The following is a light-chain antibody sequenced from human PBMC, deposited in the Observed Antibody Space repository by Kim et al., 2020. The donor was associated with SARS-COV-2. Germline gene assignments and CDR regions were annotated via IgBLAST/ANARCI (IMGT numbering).Light chain of an antibody. CDR1: QSVRSY. J-gene: IGKJ4*01. Sequence: LSPGERATLSCRAGQSVRSYLAWYQLKPGQAPRLLIYDAFNRATGIPARISGSGSGTDFTLTISSLEPGDSAVYYCQHRSRWPLTFGGGTKVDIK. V-gene: IGKV3-11*01. CDR3: QHRSRWPLT. CDR2: DAF.